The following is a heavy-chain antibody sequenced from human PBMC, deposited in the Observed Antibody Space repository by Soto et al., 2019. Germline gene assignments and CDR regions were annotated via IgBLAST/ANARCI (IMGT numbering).Heavy chain of an antibody. CDR3: AREGGRVAGILRAIVGATAAIDY. D-gene: IGHD1-26*01. V-gene: IGHV1-18*01. CDR2: ISAYNGKT. CDR1: GYTFTSYG. Sequence: QVQLVQSGAEVKKPGASVKVSCKASGYTFTSYGISWVRQAPGQGLEWMGWISAYNGKTNYAQKLQGRVTMTTDTSTITADMELRSLRSDDTAVYYCAREGGRVAGILRAIVGATAAIDYWGHGTLFTFSS. J-gene: IGHJ4*01.